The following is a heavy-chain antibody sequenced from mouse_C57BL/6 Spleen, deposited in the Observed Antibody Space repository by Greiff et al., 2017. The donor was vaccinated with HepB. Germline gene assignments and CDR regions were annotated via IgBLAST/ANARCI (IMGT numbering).Heavy chain of an antibody. CDR1: GFTFSDYG. V-gene: IGHV5-17*01. J-gene: IGHJ2*01. CDR2: ISSGSSTI. Sequence: EVKLMESGGGLVKPGGSLKLSCAASGFTFSDYGMHWVRQAPEKGLEWVAYISSGSSTIYYADTVKGRFTISRDNAKNTLFLQMTSLRSEDTAMYYCARGRITTAFDYWGQGTTLTVSS. CDR3: ARGRITTAFDY. D-gene: IGHD1-2*01.